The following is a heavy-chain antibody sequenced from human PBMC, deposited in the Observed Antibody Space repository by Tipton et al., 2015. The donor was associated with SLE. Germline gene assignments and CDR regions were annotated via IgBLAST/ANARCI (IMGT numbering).Heavy chain of an antibody. J-gene: IGHJ3*02. V-gene: IGHV4-38-2*02. CDR1: GYSITSGYY. D-gene: IGHD3/OR15-3a*01. CDR3: AREGWRVDFHAFDI. Sequence: TLSLTCTVSGYSITSGYYWGWIRQPPGKGLEWIGSMSQTGITYYNPTLMSRVSISGDTSKNQFFLNLDSVTAADTAVYYCAREGWRVDFHAFDIWGQGTMVTVSS. CDR2: MSQTGIT.